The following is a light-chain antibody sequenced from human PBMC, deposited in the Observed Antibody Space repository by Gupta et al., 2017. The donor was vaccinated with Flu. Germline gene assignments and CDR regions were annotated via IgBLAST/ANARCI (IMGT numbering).Light chain of an antibody. V-gene: IGLV2-18*02. J-gene: IGLJ2*01. CDR3: SSYKGRSTLV. CDR2: EVT. Sequence: QSALPQPPSVSGSPGQSVTISCTGTGSDVVNYNRVSWYQQSPGTAPKLMMYEVTNRPSGVPDRFSGSKSGNTASLTISGPQAEDEADYYCSSYKGRSTLVFGGGTKLTVL. CDR1: GSDVVNYNR.